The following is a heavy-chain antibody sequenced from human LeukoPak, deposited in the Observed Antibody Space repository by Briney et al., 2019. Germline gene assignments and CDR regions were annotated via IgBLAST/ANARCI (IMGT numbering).Heavy chain of an antibody. CDR2: IIPIFGTA. V-gene: IGHV1-69*06. CDR1: GGTFSSYA. J-gene: IGHJ3*02. Sequence: ASVKVSCKASGGTFSSYAISWVRQAPGQGLEWMGGIIPIFGTANYAQKFQGRVTITADKSTSTAYMELSSLRSEDTAVYYCARGSHYDYEPNAFDIWGQGTMVTVSS. D-gene: IGHD3-16*01. CDR3: ARGSHYDYEPNAFDI.